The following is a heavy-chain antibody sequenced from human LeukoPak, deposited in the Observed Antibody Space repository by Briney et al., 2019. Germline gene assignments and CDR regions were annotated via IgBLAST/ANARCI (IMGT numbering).Heavy chain of an antibody. D-gene: IGHD2-21*01. CDR1: GYSISSGYY. CDR2: IYHSGST. V-gene: IGHV4-38-2*02. CDR3: ARAGAYCGGDCYFPADWYFDL. Sequence: NPSETLSLTCTVSGYSISSGYYWGWIRQPPGKGLEWIGSIYHSGSTYYNPSPKSRVTISVDTSKNQFSLKLSSVTAADTAVYYCARAGAYCGGDCYFPADWYFDLWGRGTLVTVSS. J-gene: IGHJ2*01.